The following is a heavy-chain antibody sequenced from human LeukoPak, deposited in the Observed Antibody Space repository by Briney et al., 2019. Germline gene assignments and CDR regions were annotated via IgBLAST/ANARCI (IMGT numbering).Heavy chain of an antibody. Sequence: PGGSLRLSCAASGFTFSNAWMSWVRQAPGKGLEWVGRIKSKTDGGTTDYAAPVKGRFTISRVDSKNTLYLQMNSLNTEHTAVYYCTTTHYDYVWGSYRYNVIFDYWGQGTLVTVSS. J-gene: IGHJ4*02. CDR1: GFTFSNAW. V-gene: IGHV3-15*01. D-gene: IGHD3-16*02. CDR3: TTTHYDYVWGSYRYNVIFDY. CDR2: IKSKTDGGTT.